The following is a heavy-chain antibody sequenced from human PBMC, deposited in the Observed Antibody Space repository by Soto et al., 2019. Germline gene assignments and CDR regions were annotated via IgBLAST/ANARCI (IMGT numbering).Heavy chain of an antibody. Sequence: EVQLLESGGGLVQPGGSLRLACGVSGFTFTNYAMNWVRQAPGKGLEWVSTISARGDRTFYADSVKGRFTISRDNSKNTLYLQMTSLRADDTAVYYCAKDRRAGGNYGFYSDFWGQGALVIVSS. J-gene: IGHJ4*02. CDR1: GFTFTNYA. CDR3: AKDRRAGGNYGFYSDF. D-gene: IGHD1-7*01. CDR2: ISARGDRT. V-gene: IGHV3-23*01.